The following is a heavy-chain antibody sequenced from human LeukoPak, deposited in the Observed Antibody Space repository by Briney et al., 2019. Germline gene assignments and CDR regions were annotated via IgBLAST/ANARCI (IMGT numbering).Heavy chain of an antibody. Sequence: ASVKVSCKASGYAFTGYYMHWVRQAPGQGLEWMGWINPNSGGTNYAQKFQGRVTMTRDTSISTAYMELSRLRSDDTAVYYCARFGDGSGWYGGDSDYWGQGTLVTVSS. CDR3: ARFGDGSGWYGGDSDY. D-gene: IGHD6-19*01. CDR1: GYAFTGYY. CDR2: INPNSGGT. J-gene: IGHJ4*02. V-gene: IGHV1-2*02.